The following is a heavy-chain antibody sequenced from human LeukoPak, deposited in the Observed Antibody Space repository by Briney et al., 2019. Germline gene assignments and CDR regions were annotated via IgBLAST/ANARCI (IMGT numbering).Heavy chain of an antibody. D-gene: IGHD2-21*02. CDR2: ISAYNGNT. Sequence: ASVKVSCKASGYTFTSYGISWVRQAPGQGLEWMGWISAYNGNTNYAQKLQGRVTMTTDTSTSTAYMELRSLRSDDTAVYYCARDQVVTAIQVGCFQHWGQGTLVTVSS. CDR1: GYTFTSYG. CDR3: ARDQVVTAIQVGCFQH. J-gene: IGHJ1*01. V-gene: IGHV1-18*01.